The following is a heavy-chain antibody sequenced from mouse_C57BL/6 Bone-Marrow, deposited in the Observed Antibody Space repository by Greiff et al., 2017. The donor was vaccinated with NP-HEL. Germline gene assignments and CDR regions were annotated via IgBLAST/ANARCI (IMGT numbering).Heavy chain of an antibody. V-gene: IGHV14-3*01. D-gene: IGHD3-2*01. CDR2: IDPANGNT. CDR1: GFTITNSY. J-gene: IGHJ4*01. CDR3: ASRGRQHWRYYAMDY. Sequence: VQLQQSVAELVRPGASVKLSCTASGFTITNSYMHWVKQRPEQGLEWIGRIDPANGNTKYAPKFQGKATLTADTSSNTAYLQLSSLTSEDTAIYYGASRGRQHWRYYAMDYWGQGTSVTVSS.